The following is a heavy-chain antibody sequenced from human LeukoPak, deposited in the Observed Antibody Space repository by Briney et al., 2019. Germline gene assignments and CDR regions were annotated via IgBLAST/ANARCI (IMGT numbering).Heavy chain of an antibody. D-gene: IGHD2-21*02. V-gene: IGHV3-23*01. Sequence: GGSLRLSCAASGFTFSSYAMSWGRQAPGKGLEWVSAISGSGGSTYYADSVKGRFTISRDNSKNTLYLQMNSLRAEDTAVYYCAKSWYCGGDCTRQRSWFDPWGQGTLVTVSS. J-gene: IGHJ5*02. CDR3: AKSWYCGGDCTRQRSWFDP. CDR1: GFTFSSYA. CDR2: ISGSGGST.